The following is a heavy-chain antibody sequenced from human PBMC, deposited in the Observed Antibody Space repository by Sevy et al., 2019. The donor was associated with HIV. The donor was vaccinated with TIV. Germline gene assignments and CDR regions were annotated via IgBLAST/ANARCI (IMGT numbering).Heavy chain of an antibody. CDR3: ARDLSSGSYYENY. D-gene: IGHD1-26*01. J-gene: IGHJ4*02. Sequence: GGSLRLSCAASGFTLSNYWMSWVRQAPGKGLEWVANIKQDGSDKYYVDSVKGRFTISRDNAKNSLYLQMNSLRAEDTAVYYCARDLSSGSYYENYWGQGTLVTVSS. V-gene: IGHV3-7*01. CDR1: GFTLSNYW. CDR2: IKQDGSDK.